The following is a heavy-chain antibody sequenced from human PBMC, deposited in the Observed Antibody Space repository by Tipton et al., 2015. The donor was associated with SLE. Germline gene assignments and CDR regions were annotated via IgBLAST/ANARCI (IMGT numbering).Heavy chain of an antibody. CDR1: GYTFTSFG. CDR2: ISAYNGNT. D-gene: IGHD3-10*01. V-gene: IGHV1-18*01. CDR3: AKEGRLLWFREWGWFDP. J-gene: IGHJ5*02. Sequence: QLVQSGAEVKKPGASVKVSCKASGYTFTSFGITWVRQAPGQGLEWMGWISAYNGNTNYAQKLQGRVTMTTDTSTSTAYMELRSLRSDDTAMYYCAKEGRLLWFREWGWFDPWGQGTLVTVSS.